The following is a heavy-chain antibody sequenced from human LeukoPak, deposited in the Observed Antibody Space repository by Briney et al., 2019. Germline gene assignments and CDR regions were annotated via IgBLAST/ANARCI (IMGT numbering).Heavy chain of an antibody. D-gene: IGHD2-2*01. CDR3: ARGRTGAAALDF. CDR1: GGPFSGHY. Sequence: KPSETLSLTCAVYGGPFSGHYWTWIRQAPGKGLEWIGESTHSGSTNYNPSLKSRVTISVDTSKNQFSLKLTSVTAADTAVYHCARGRTGAAALDFWGPGTLVTVSS. J-gene: IGHJ4*02. CDR2: STHSGST. V-gene: IGHV4-34*01.